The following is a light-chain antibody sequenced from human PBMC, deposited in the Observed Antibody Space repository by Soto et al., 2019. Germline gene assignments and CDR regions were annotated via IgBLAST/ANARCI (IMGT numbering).Light chain of an antibody. J-gene: IGKJ2*01. CDR1: QSVRTND. CDR2: GAS. CDR3: QQYGSSYT. V-gene: IGKV3-20*01. Sequence: ENVLTQSPGTLSLSPGERATLSCRASQSVRTNDLAWYQQKPGQAPRLLVYGASNRVPGIPDRFSGSGSGTDITLTISRLEPEDFVVYYCQQYGSSYTFGQGTKLEIK.